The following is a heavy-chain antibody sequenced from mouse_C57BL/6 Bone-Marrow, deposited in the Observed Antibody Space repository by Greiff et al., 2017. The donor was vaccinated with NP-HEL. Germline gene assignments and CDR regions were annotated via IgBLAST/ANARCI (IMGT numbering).Heavy chain of an antibody. Sequence: VQLQQSGPELVKPGDSVKISCKASGYSFTGYCMNWVMQSHGKSLEWIGRINPYNGDTFYNQTFKGKSTLPVDKSSSTAHMELRRLTSEDSAVYYWARSFLWLLHAYAKDYWGQGTSVTVSA. CDR1: GYSFTGYC. D-gene: IGHD2-3*01. V-gene: IGHV1-20*01. CDR3: ARSFLWLLHAYAKDY. CDR2: INPYNGDT. J-gene: IGHJ4*01.